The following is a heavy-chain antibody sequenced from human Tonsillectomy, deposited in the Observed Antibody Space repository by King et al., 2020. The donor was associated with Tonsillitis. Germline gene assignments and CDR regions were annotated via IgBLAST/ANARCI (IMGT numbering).Heavy chain of an antibody. V-gene: IGHV4-59*01. CDR3: ARPQYSNIWLGFDI. Sequence: VQLQESGPGLVKPSETLSLTCTVSGGSISSYYWNWIRQPPGKGLEWIGYIYYSGSTNYNPSFKSRVTMSVDTSQNPLSLKLSSVTAADTAVYYCARPQYSNIWLGFDIWGQGTMVTVSS. D-gene: IGHD6-13*01. J-gene: IGHJ3*02. CDR1: GGSISSYY. CDR2: IYYSGST.